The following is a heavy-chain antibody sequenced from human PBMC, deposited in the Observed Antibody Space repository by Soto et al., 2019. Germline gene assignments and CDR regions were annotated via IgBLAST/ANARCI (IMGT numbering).Heavy chain of an antibody. V-gene: IGHV3-48*03. J-gene: IGHJ5*02. CDR3: ARQPAHVYEASPKWFDP. D-gene: IGHD3-16*01. CDR2: ISTSGRTI. Sequence: EVLLVESGGGLVQPGGSLRLSCTASGFTFSSYEMNWVRQAPGKGLEWISYISTSGRTIFDAGSVKGRFTISRDNTRNTLFLQMDSLRPEDTAVYYCARQPAHVYEASPKWFDPWGQGTLVIVSP. CDR1: GFTFSSYE.